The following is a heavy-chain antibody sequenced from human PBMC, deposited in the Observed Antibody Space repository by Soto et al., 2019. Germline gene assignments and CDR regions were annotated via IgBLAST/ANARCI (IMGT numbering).Heavy chain of an antibody. V-gene: IGHV3-30*18. Sequence: LRLSCAASGFTFRSYGMHWVRQAPGKGLEWVAVISYDGSNKYYADSVKGRFTISRDNSKNTLYLQMNSLRAEDTAVYHCAKDQVGATTALDYWGQGTLVTVSS. CDR3: AKDQVGATTALDY. CDR1: GFTFRSYG. CDR2: ISYDGSNK. J-gene: IGHJ4*02. D-gene: IGHD1-26*01.